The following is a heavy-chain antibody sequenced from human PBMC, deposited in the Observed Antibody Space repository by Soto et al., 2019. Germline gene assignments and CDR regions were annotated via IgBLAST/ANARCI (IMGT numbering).Heavy chain of an antibody. D-gene: IGHD6-13*01. Sequence: QVQLVQSGAEVRMPGASVKVSCKASGYTFINYYMHWVRQAPGQGLEWMGIVNPRGDSTTYAQKFQGRVSMTRDTSTSTVYMELSSLRSEDTAVYYCARGGSSSLWDWDWFDPWGQGTLVTVSS. V-gene: IGHV1-46*01. CDR2: VNPRGDST. CDR3: ARGGSSSLWDWDWFDP. CDR1: GYTFINYY. J-gene: IGHJ5*02.